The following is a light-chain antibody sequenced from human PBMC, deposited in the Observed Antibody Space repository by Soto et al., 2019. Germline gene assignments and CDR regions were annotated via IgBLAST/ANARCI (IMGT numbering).Light chain of an antibody. J-gene: IGKJ2*01. CDR1: QSVSGS. V-gene: IGKV3-11*01. CDR2: DAS. CDR3: QQRSNWPYT. Sequence: EIVLTQSPATLSLSPGERATLSCRASQSVSGSLAWYQQKLGQAPRLLIYDASNRATGIPARFSGSGSGTDFTLTISSLEPEDFAVYYCQQRSNWPYTFGHWTKLEIK.